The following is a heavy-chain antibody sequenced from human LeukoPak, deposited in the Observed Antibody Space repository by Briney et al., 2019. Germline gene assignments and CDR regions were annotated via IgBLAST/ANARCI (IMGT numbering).Heavy chain of an antibody. CDR2: IDRSRSYI. J-gene: IGHJ4*02. CDR3: GMRGLTFD. D-gene: IGHD3-22*01. V-gene: IGHV3-21*01. Sequence: GGSLRHSCAASGFTFSTLDFNWVRQAPGRGLEWVSSIDRSRSYIYYADSVKGRFTISRDNAKNSPYLQMDSLRAEDTAVYYCGMRGLTFDWGQGTLVTVSS. CDR1: GFTFSTLD.